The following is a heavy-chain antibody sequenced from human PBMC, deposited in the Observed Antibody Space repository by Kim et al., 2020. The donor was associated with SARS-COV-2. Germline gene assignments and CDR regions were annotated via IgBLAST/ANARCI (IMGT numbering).Heavy chain of an antibody. CDR3: ARDSYYDIFRYYYYYMDV. CDR1: GYTFTSYA. D-gene: IGHD3-9*01. CDR2: INAGNGNT. Sequence: ASVKVSCKASGYTFTSYAMHWVRQAPGQRLEWMGWINAGNGNTKYSQKFQGRVTITRDTSASTAYMELSSLRSEDTAVYYCARDSYYDIFRYYYYYMDVWDKGTTVTVSS. J-gene: IGHJ6*03. V-gene: IGHV1-3*01.